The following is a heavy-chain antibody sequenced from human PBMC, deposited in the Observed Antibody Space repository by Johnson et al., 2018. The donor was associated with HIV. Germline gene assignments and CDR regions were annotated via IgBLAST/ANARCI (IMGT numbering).Heavy chain of an antibody. Sequence: VQLVESGGGLVQPGRSLRLSCAASGFTYDDYAMHWVRQAPGKGLEWVSGISGSGGSTYYADSVKGRFTISRDNSKNTLYLQMNSLRAEDTAVYYCAKGFYSSSSSDAFDIWGQGTMVTVSS. CDR3: AKGFYSSSSSDAFDI. V-gene: IGHV3-23*04. CDR1: GFTYDDYA. J-gene: IGHJ3*02. CDR2: ISGSGGST. D-gene: IGHD6-6*01.